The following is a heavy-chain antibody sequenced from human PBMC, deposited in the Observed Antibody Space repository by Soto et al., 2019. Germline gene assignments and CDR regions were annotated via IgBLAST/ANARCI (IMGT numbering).Heavy chain of an antibody. J-gene: IGHJ5*01. CDR2: IYHTGNT. Sequence: ASETLSLTCTVSGGSISDDSYWSWIRQTPGKGLEWTGYIYHTGNTYYNPSLRSRVSISVDKSKSQFSLKLISVTAADTAVYFCARDEYQLLSSVTWFDSWGQGTLVTVSS. D-gene: IGHD2-2*01. CDR3: ARDEYQLLSSVTWFDS. CDR1: GGSISDDSY. V-gene: IGHV4-30-4*01.